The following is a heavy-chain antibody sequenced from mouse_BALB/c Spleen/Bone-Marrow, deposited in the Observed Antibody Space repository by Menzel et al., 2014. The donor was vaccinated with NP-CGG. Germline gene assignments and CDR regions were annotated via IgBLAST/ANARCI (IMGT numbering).Heavy chain of an antibody. CDR2: INPYNDGT. CDR3: ARRWLPYAMDY. CDR1: GYTFTSYI. Sequence: VHVKQSGPELVKPGASVKISCKASGYTFTSYIMHWVKQKPGQGLEWIGYINPYNDGTKYNEKFKGKATLTSDKSSSTAYMELSSLTSEDSAVYYCARRWLPYAMDYWGQGTSVTVSS. D-gene: IGHD2-3*01. J-gene: IGHJ4*01. V-gene: IGHV1-14*01.